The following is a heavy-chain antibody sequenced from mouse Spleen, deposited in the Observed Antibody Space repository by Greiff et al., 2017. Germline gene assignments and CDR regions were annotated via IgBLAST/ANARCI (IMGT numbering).Heavy chain of an antibody. CDR1: GFTFSSYA. Sequence: DVMLVESGGGLVKPGGSLKLSCAASGFTFSSYAMSWVRQTPEKRLEWVATISDGGSYTYYPDNVKGRFTISRDNAKNNLYLQMSHLKSEDTAMYYCARDKDYSFAYWGQGTLVTVSA. J-gene: IGHJ3*01. CDR3: ARDKDYSFAY. CDR2: ISDGGSYT. V-gene: IGHV5-4*01. D-gene: IGHD1-1*01.